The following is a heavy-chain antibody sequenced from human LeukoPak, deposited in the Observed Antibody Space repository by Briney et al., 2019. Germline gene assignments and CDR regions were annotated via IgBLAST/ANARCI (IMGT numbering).Heavy chain of an antibody. Sequence: ASVKVSCKASGYTFTSYGISWVRPAPGQGLEWMGWISAYNGNTNYAQKLQGRVTMTTDTSTSTAYMELRSLRSDDTAVYYCARVVHLPPPYYYYMDVWGKGTTVTVSS. J-gene: IGHJ6*03. D-gene: IGHD3-10*01. CDR2: ISAYNGNT. CDR3: ARVVHLPPPYYYYMDV. CDR1: GYTFTSYG. V-gene: IGHV1-18*01.